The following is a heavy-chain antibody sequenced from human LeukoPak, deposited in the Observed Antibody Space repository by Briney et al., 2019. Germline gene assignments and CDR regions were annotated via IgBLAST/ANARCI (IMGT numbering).Heavy chain of an antibody. J-gene: IGHJ6*03. D-gene: IGHD6-6*01. V-gene: IGHV3-48*03. CDR3: ASDSSSSDYYYYMDV. CDR2: ISSSGSTI. CDR1: GFTFSSYE. Sequence: GGSLRLSCAASGFTFSSYEMNWVRQAPGKGLEWVSYISSSGSTIYYADPVKGRFTISRDNAKNSLYLQMNSLRAEDTAVYYCASDSSSSDYYYYMDVWGKGTTVTVSS.